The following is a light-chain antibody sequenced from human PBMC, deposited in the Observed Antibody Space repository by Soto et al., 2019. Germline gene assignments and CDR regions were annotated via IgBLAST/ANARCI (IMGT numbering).Light chain of an antibody. CDR3: QQSYSTPYT. CDR2: AAS. CDR1: QNINSY. Sequence: DIQVTQSPSSLSASVGDRVTITCRASQNINSYLNWYQQKPGKAPKLLIYAASSLQSGVPSRFSGSGSGTDFTLTISSPQPEDFATYYCQQSYSTPYTFGQGTKLEIK. V-gene: IGKV1-39*01. J-gene: IGKJ2*01.